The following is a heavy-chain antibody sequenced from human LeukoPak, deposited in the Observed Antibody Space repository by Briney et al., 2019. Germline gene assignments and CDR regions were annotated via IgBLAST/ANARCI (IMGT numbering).Heavy chain of an antibody. D-gene: IGHD1-26*01. CDR2: ITGSGGST. V-gene: IGHV3-23*01. Sequence: GGSLRLSCAASGFIFSNSAMNWVRQTPGKGLEWVSGITGSGGSTYHAESVKGRFTISRDNSKNTLYLQMNNLRAEDTALYYCASRPASETYFAVFDYWGQGTLVTVSS. CDR3: ASRPASETYFAVFDY. CDR1: GFIFSNSA. J-gene: IGHJ4*02.